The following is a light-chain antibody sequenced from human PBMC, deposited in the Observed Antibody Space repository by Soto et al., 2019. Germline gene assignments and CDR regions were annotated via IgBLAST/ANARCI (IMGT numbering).Light chain of an antibody. J-gene: IGKJ1*01. CDR2: WAS. Sequence: GERVTLSCRASQSVSSSYLTWYQQKPGQPPKLLIYWASTRESGVPDRFSGSGSGTDFTLTISSLQAEDVAVYYCQQYYSNLRTFGQGTKVDIK. CDR1: QSVSSSY. V-gene: IGKV4-1*01. CDR3: QQYYSNLRT.